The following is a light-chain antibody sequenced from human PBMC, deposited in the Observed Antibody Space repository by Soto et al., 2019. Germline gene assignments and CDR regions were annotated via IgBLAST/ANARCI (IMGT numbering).Light chain of an antibody. Sequence: DIQMTQSPSSLSASVGDRVTITCRASQSISSYLNWYQQKPGKAPKLLSYAASSLQSGVPSRFRGSGSGTDFTLTISSLQPEEFSTYYCQQSYSTPPYNFGQGMKL. CDR3: QQSYSTPPYN. CDR1: QSISSY. CDR2: AAS. V-gene: IGKV1-39*01. J-gene: IGKJ2*01.